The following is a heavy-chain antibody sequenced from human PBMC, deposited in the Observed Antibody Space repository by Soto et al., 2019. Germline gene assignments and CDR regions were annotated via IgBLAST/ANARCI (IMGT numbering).Heavy chain of an antibody. CDR3: ARDRYSYYDFWSGSLPYYYYGMDV. CDR1: GFTVSGNY. J-gene: IGHJ6*02. V-gene: IGHV3-66*01. Sequence: PGGSLILSCAASGFTVSGNYMSWVRQAPGKGLEWVSVIYSGGSTYYADSVKGRFTISRDNSKNTLYLQMNNLRVEDTAVYYCARDRYSYYDFWSGSLPYYYYGMDVWGQGTTVTVSS. D-gene: IGHD3-3*01. CDR2: IYSGGST.